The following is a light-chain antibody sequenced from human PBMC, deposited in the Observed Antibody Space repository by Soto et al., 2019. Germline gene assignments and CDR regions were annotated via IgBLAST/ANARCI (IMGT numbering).Light chain of an antibody. CDR1: QSVNSD. V-gene: IGKV3-15*01. Sequence: EIVMTQSPATLSVSQGDRATLSCTASQSVNSDLAWYQQKPGQSPRLLIYGASTRATGVPARFSGSGSGTEFTLTITSLQSEDFAIYYCQQYNNWPPYTFGQGTKVDIK. CDR3: QQYNNWPPYT. CDR2: GAS. J-gene: IGKJ2*01.